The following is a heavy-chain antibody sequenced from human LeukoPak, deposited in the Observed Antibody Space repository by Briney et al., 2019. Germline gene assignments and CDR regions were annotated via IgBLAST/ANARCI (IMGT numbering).Heavy chain of an antibody. V-gene: IGHV1-8*01. CDR1: GYTFTSYD. CDR3: AREMGTVAGTFRMRAFDI. J-gene: IGHJ3*02. Sequence: ASVKVSCKASGYTFTSYDINWVRQATGQGLEWMGWMNPNSGNTGYAQKFQGRVTMTRNTSISTAYMELSSLRSEDTAVYYCAREMGTVAGTFRMRAFDIWGQGTMVTVSS. CDR2: MNPNSGNT. D-gene: IGHD6-19*01.